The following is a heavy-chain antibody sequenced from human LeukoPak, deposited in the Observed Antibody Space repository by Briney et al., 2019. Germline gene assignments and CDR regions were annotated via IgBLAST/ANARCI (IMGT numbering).Heavy chain of an antibody. CDR3: ARPYYDFWSGHCLYGMDV. CDR1: GFTFSSYS. V-gene: IGHV3-21*01. D-gene: IGHD3-3*01. J-gene: IGHJ6*02. Sequence: GGSLRLSCAASGFTFSSYSMNWVRQAPGKGLEWVSSISSSSSYIYYADSVKGRFTISRDNAKSSLYLQMNSLRAEDTAVYYCARPYYDFWSGHCLYGMDVWGQGTTVTVSS. CDR2: ISSSSSYI.